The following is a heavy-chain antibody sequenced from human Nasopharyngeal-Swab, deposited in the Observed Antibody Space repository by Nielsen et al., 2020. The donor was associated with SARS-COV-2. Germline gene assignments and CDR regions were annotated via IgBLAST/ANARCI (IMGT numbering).Heavy chain of an antibody. CDR2: ISGSGGDT. CDR3: AKDGSSSPTY. D-gene: IGHD6-13*01. J-gene: IGHJ4*02. Sequence: GGSLRLSCAASGFSFSTYAMSWVRQAPGQGLEWVSAISGSGGDTYYADSVKGRFTISRDNSKNTLYLRMNSLRAKDTAVYYCAKDGSSSPTYWGQGTLVTVSS. V-gene: IGHV3-23*01. CDR1: GFSFSTYA.